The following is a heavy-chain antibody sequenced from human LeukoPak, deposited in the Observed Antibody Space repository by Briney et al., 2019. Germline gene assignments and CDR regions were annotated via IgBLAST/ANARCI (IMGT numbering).Heavy chain of an antibody. Sequence: SVKVSCKASGGTFSSYAISWVRQAPGQGLEWMGRIIPILGIANYAQKLQGRVTMTTDTSTSTAYMELRSLRSDDTAVYYCAVEGDVTMFDYWGQGTLVTVSS. D-gene: IGHD4/OR15-4a*01. CDR3: AVEGDVTMFDY. J-gene: IGHJ4*02. CDR1: GGTFSSYA. CDR2: IIPILGIA. V-gene: IGHV1-69*04.